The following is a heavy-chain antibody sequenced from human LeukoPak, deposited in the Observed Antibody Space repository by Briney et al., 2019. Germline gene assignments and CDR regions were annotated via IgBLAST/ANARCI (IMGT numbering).Heavy chain of an antibody. V-gene: IGHV4-59*01. CDR3: ARLLDYDTSGYPDTFDI. D-gene: IGHD3-22*01. CDR1: GGSISSYY. CDR2: TYYSGST. Sequence: PSETLSLTCTVSGGSISSYYWSWIRQPPGKGLEWIGYTYYSGSTNYNPSLKSRVTISVDTSKNQFSLKLSSVTAADTAVYYCARLLDYDTSGYPDTFDIWGQGTMVTVSS. J-gene: IGHJ3*02.